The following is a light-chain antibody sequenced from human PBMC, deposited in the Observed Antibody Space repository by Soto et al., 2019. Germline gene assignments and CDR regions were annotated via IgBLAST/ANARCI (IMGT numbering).Light chain of an antibody. Sequence: EIVLTQSPATLSLSPGERATLSCRASRSVGTHLAWYQHKGGLAPRLLIYGASNRATGIPARFSGSGSGTDFTLTISSLEPEDFAVYYCQQSSNGPLNFGGGTKV. CDR3: QQSSNGPLN. CDR2: GAS. V-gene: IGKV3-11*01. J-gene: IGKJ4*01. CDR1: RSVGTH.